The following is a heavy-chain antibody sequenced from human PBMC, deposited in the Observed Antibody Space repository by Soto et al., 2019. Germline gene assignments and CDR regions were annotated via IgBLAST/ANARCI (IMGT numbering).Heavy chain of an antibody. D-gene: IGHD6-19*01. V-gene: IGHV4-59*08. Sequence: QVQLQQSGPGLVKPSETLSLTCTVSGGSITNYYWSWVRQPPGKGLEWIGYIYYTGSTNYSPSLKSRVTMPMDTSNSQFSLKLTSVTAADTAVYYCARLSGSGWYTAAYWGQGTLVTVSS. CDR2: IYYTGST. CDR3: ARLSGSGWYTAAY. J-gene: IGHJ4*02. CDR1: GGSITNYY.